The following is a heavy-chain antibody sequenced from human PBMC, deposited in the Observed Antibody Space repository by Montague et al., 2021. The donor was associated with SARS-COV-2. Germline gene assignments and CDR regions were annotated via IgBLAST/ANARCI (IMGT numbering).Heavy chain of an antibody. CDR3: AREPSPGYCSSTDCYTY. CDR1: GLTFSTYS. D-gene: IGHD2-2*02. V-gene: IGHV3-21*01. J-gene: IGHJ4*02. Sequence: SLRLSCAASGLTFSTYSMNWVRQAPGKGLEWVSSISSSSTYIYYADSVKGRFTISRDNAKNSLFLQMNSLRAEDTAVYYCAREPSPGYCSSTDCYTYWGQGALVTVSS. CDR2: ISSSSTYI.